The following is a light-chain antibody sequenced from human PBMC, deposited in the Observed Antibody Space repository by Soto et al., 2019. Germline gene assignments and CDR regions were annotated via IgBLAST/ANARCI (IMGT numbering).Light chain of an antibody. CDR2: LGS. Sequence: DIVMTQSPLSLPVTPGEPASISCRSSQSLLHSNGYNYLDWYLQKPGQSPQLLIYLGSNRASGVPDRFSGSGSGTDFTLKISRVEAEDVGVYYCMQALQTGVTVGGGTKVEIK. CDR3: MQALQTGVT. V-gene: IGKV2-28*01. J-gene: IGKJ4*01. CDR1: QSLLHSNGYNY.